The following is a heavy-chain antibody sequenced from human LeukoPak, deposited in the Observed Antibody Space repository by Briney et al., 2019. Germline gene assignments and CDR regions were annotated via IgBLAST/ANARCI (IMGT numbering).Heavy chain of an antibody. V-gene: IGHV3-21*01. J-gene: IGHJ3*02. CDR1: GFTFSSYS. CDR2: ISSSSSYI. D-gene: IGHD3-22*01. CDR3: ARPIYYDSSGYYLDAFDI. Sequence: GGSLRLSCAASGFTFSSYSMNWVRQAPGKGLEWVSSISSSSSYIYYADSVKGRFTISRDNAKNSLYLQMNSLRAEDTAVYYCARPIYYDSSGYYLDAFDIWGQGTMVTVSS.